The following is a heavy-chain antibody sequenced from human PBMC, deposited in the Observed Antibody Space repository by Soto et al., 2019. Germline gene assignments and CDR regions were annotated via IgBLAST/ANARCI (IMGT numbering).Heavy chain of an antibody. CDR1: GFTFSSYA. CDR2: TLSDGSNN. CDR3: ARDSRSGGNGWFDP. D-gene: IGHD6-19*01. V-gene: IGHV3-30-3*01. J-gene: IGHJ5*02. Sequence: GGSLRLSXGASGFTFSSYAIHWVRQAPGKGLEWVAVTLSDGSNNFYADSVKGRFTISRDNSKNTVYLQMNSLRPEDAAVYFCARDSRSGGNGWFDPWGQGTLVTVSS.